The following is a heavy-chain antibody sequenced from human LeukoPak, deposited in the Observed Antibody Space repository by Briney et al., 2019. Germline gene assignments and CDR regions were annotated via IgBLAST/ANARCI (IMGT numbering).Heavy chain of an antibody. D-gene: IGHD2-21*01. V-gene: IGHV3-7*01. J-gene: IGHJ3*01. CDR1: GFTFSRSW. Sequence: GGSLRLSCAASGFTFSRSWMNWVRQAPGKGLEWVASIKQDGSEKYYVDSVKGRFTTSRDNSKNTLFLQMSSLRAEDTAVYYCVDLWFRIKVVSWGQGTMVTVSS. CDR2: IKQDGSEK. CDR3: VDLWFRIKVVS.